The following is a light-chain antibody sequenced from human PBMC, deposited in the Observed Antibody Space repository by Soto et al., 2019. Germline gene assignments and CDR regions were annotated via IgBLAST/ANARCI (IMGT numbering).Light chain of an antibody. CDR2: GAS. Sequence: EMVLTQSPVTLSLSPGERATLSCRASQSVSSSYLAWYQQKPGQAPRLLIYGASTRATGIPARFSGSGSGTEFTLTISSLQSEDFAVYYCQQYNNWPTFGQGTKVDIK. CDR1: QSVSSSY. CDR3: QQYNNWPT. V-gene: IGKV3-15*01. J-gene: IGKJ1*01.